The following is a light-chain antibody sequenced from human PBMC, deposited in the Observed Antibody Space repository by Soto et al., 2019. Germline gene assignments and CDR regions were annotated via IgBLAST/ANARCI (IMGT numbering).Light chain of an antibody. CDR1: QSVGSSY. CDR3: QQYATSPFT. Sequence: EIVLTQSPGTLSLSPGERATLSCRASQSVGSSYLAWYQQKPGQAPRVLIYGASSRATGIPDRFSGSGSGTDFTLTISRLEPEELAVYYCQQYATSPFTFGPGTKVDI. V-gene: IGKV3-20*01. J-gene: IGKJ3*01. CDR2: GAS.